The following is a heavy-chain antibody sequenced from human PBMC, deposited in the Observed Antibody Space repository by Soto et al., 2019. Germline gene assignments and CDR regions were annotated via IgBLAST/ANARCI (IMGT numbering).Heavy chain of an antibody. CDR3: ARWAGRVRDYGGPFDY. CDR2: ISTYSTNT. V-gene: IGHV1-18*04. D-gene: IGHD4-17*01. Sequence: QVELVQSGAEVKNPGASVTVSCKASGEFFTTYGISWVRQAPGHGLAWMGWISTYSTNTNYAPKFQGRLLLTADTSTTTAHMELRSLRPDDTAVYYCARWAGRVRDYGGPFDYWGQGSLVTVSP. J-gene: IGHJ4*02. CDR1: GEFFTTYG.